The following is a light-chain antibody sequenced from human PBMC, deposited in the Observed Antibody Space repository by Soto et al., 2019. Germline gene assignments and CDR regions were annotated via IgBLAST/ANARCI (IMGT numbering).Light chain of an antibody. J-gene: IGKJ2*01. CDR1: QSVCTN. V-gene: IGKV3-15*01. Sequence: EIVMTQYPATPSLSPGERVTLSCRAGQSVCTNLAGYQQKPGQAPRLLILGASTRASGIPAKSSGSGSGTEFTLSIGSLQSEDFAIYYCQQYDNWPPRWTFGQGTKVDIK. CDR2: GAS. CDR3: QQYDNWPPRWT.